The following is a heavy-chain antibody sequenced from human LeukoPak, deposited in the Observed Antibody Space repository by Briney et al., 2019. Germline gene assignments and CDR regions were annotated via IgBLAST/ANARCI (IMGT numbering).Heavy chain of an antibody. Sequence: QPSETLSLTCTVSGGSISSYYWSWIRQPPGKGLEWIGYIYYSGSTNYNPSLKSRVTISVDTSKHQFSLKLSSVTAADAAVYYCARAPFHSSGLQFDYWGQGTLVTVSS. CDR1: GGSISSYY. D-gene: IGHD6-19*01. CDR2: IYYSGST. V-gene: IGHV4-59*01. J-gene: IGHJ4*02. CDR3: ARAPFHSSGLQFDY.